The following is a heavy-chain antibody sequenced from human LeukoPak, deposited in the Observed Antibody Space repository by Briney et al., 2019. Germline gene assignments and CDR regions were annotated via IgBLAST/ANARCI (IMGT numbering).Heavy chain of an antibody. D-gene: IGHD6-19*01. CDR1: GFTFNSYS. CDR2: INNDGSST. Sequence: GGSLRLSCAASGFTFNSYSMHWVRQAPGKGLVWVSRINNDGSSTDYADSVKGRFTISRDYAKNTLYLQMNTLRAEDTAVYYCVRGVYSSGWWYFDLWGRGTLVTASS. V-gene: IGHV3-74*01. CDR3: VRGVYSSGWWYFDL. J-gene: IGHJ2*01.